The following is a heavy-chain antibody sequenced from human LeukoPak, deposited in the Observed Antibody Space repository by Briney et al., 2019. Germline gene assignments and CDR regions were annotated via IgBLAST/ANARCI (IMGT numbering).Heavy chain of an antibody. J-gene: IGHJ3*02. CDR3: AKDRSSSWSLDI. CDR1: GVTFSSYG. CDR2: ISYDGSNK. Sequence: GRSLRLSCAASGVTFSSYGMHWVRQAPGKGLEWVAVISYDGSNKYYAESVKGRFTNSRDNSKNTLYLQMNSLRPEDTAVYHCAKDRSSSWSLDIWGQGTMVTVSS. V-gene: IGHV3-30*18. D-gene: IGHD6-13*01.